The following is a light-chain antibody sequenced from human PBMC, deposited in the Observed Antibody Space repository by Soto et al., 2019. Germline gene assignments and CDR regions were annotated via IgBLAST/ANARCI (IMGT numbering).Light chain of an antibody. CDR3: QQYHIWYP. CDR2: ETS. CDR1: QSVRPH. V-gene: IGKV3-15*01. Sequence: EIVVTQFPATLSVSPGERATLSCRTSQSVRPHLAWFQQRPGHAPRLLIYETSTRATGHPARFTGSGSETEFTITISSLQSEDFAVYYCQQYHIWYPLGQGTELEIK. J-gene: IGKJ2*01.